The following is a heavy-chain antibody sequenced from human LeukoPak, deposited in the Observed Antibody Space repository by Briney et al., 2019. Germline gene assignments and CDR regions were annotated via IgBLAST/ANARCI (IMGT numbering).Heavy chain of an antibody. V-gene: IGHV3-13*04. CDR3: ARLREAAFDI. Sequence: GGSLRLSCAASGFTFSNYDFHWVRQPTGEGLEWVSAIGTAGDTYYPDSVKGRFTISREIAKNSLYLQMNTLRAGDTAVYYCARLREAAFDIWGQGTMVTVSS. D-gene: IGHD1-26*01. CDR2: IGTAGDT. J-gene: IGHJ3*02. CDR1: GFTFSNYD.